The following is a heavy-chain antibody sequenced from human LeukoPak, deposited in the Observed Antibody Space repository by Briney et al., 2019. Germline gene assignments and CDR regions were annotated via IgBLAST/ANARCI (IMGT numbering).Heavy chain of an antibody. Sequence: PGGSLRLSCAASGFTFSSYAMSWVRQAPGKGLEWVSSISSSSSYIYYADSVKGRFTISRDNAKNSLYLQMNSLRAEDTAVYYCAISQTYSSGWYSAAFDVWGQGTMVTVSS. D-gene: IGHD6-19*01. CDR1: GFTFSSYA. J-gene: IGHJ3*01. CDR2: ISSSSSYI. CDR3: AISQTYSSGWYSAAFDV. V-gene: IGHV3-21*01.